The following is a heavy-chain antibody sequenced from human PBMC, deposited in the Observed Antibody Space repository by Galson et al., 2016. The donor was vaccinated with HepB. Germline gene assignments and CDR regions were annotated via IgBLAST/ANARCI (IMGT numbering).Heavy chain of an antibody. D-gene: IGHD5-12*01. V-gene: IGHV3-7*01. CDR3: ARGEEWLRLSHYFDY. Sequence: SLRLSCAASGFTFSNFWFNWVRQAPGKGLEWVANIKQDGSENHYVDSVKGRFTISRDNAKNSLYLQMNSLRAEDTAVYYCARGEEWLRLSHYFDYWGQGILVTVSS. CDR2: IKQDGSEN. CDR1: GFTFSNFW. J-gene: IGHJ4*02.